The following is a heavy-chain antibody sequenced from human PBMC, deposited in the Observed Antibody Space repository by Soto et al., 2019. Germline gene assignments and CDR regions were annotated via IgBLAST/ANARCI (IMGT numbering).Heavy chain of an antibody. V-gene: IGHV4-39*01. CDR1: GVSISSFTYY. CDR2: VYYNENT. J-gene: IGHJ5*02. D-gene: IGHD3-10*01. Sequence: SETLSLTCSVSGVSISSFTYYLGWIRQPPGKGLEWIGTVYYNENTYYNPSLKSRVTITVDTAKNQFSLNLRSVTAADTAMYFCARRERYYGSPGWFDPWGPGTLVTVSS. CDR3: ARRERYYGSPGWFDP.